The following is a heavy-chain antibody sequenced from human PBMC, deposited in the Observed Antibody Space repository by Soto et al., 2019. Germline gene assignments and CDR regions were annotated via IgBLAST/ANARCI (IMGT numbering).Heavy chain of an antibody. CDR2: INAGNGAT. V-gene: IGHV1-3*01. CDR1: GYTFTSFA. D-gene: IGHD2-2*03. Sequence: QVQLVQSGAEVRKPGASVKVSCKASGYTFTSFAINWVRQAPGQRLEWVGWINAGNGATTYSQNFQGRVTITRDTSANTAAMELRSLSSEDTAVVYCSGFCSSSLCYAAFDDWGQGTLVTVSS. J-gene: IGHJ4*02. CDR3: SGFCSSSLCYAAFDD.